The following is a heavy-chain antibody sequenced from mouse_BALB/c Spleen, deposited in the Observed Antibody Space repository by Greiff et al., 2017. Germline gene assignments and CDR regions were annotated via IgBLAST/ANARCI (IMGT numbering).Heavy chain of an antibody. CDR2: ISDGGSYT. Sequence: EVKLVESGGGLVKPGGSLKLSCAASGFTFSDYYMYWVRQTPEKRLEWVATISDGGSYTYYPDSVKGRFTISRDNAKNNLYLQMSSLKSEDTAMYYCARVYYRYRMDYWGQGTSVTVSS. CDR1: GFTFSDYY. CDR3: ARVYYRYRMDY. D-gene: IGHD2-14*01. J-gene: IGHJ4*01. V-gene: IGHV5-4*02.